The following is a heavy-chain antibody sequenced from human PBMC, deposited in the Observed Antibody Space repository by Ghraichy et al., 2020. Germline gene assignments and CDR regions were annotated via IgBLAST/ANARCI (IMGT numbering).Heavy chain of an antibody. CDR1: GDSISSGSFF. D-gene: IGHD2-15*01. CDR3: ARQPAATMREFAFDY. CDR2: VFYSRST. Sequence: SETLSLTCTVSGDSISSGSFFWGWIRQPPGKGLDWIGSVFYSRSTYYNPSLKSRVTISVDTSKNQFSLKLSSVTAAETAVYWCARQPAATMREFAFDYWGQGTLVTVSS. J-gene: IGHJ4*02. V-gene: IGHV4-39*01.